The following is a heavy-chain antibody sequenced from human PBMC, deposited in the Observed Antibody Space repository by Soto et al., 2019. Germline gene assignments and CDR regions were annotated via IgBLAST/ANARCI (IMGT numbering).Heavy chain of an antibody. D-gene: IGHD2-15*01. J-gene: IGHJ5*02. V-gene: IGHV1-18*04. CDR3: ARDLQVEGYCSGGSCYSEGEWFDP. CDR1: GCTFTSYC. Sequence: ASLKVSCKASGCTFTSYCISWVRQAPVQGLEWMGWISAYNGNTNYAQKLQGRVTMTTDTSTSTAYMELRSLRSDDTAVYYCARDLQVEGYCSGGSCYSEGEWFDPWGQGTLVTVSS. CDR2: ISAYNGNT.